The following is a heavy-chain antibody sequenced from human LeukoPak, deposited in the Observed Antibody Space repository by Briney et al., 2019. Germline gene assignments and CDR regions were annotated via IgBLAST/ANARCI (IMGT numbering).Heavy chain of an antibody. CDR3: ARGVEMATFNFDP. CDR2: IIPIFGTG. V-gene: IGHV1-69*06. D-gene: IGHD5-24*01. J-gene: IGHJ5*02. Sequence: ASVTVSCKDSGGTFSSHAISWVRLAPGQGLEWMGGIIPIFGTGNYAQKFQARVTITADKSTSTAYVELSSLRSEDTAVYCCARGVEMATFNFDPWGQGTLVTVSS. CDR1: GGTFSSHA.